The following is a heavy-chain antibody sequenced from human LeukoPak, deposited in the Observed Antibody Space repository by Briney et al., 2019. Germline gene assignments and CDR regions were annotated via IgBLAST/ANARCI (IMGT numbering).Heavy chain of an antibody. D-gene: IGHD3-10*01. Sequence: GESLEISCKGSGYSFTSYWIGWVRQMPGKGLEWMGIIYPGDSDTRYSPSFQGQVTISADKSISTAYLQWSSLKASDTAMYYCARQVEVTMVRGVIIWYYGMDVWGQGTLVTVSS. J-gene: IGHJ6*02. CDR1: GYSFTSYW. V-gene: IGHV5-51*01. CDR3: ARQVEVTMVRGVIIWYYGMDV. CDR2: IYPGDSDT.